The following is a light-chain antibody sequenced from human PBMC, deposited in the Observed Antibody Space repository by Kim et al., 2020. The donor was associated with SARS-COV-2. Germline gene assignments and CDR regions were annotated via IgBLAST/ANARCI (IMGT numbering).Light chain of an antibody. J-gene: IGKJ4*01. V-gene: IGKV1-9*01. CDR1: QGISSY. CDR3: QQLNSYPLT. Sequence: ASVGDRVTISCLASQGISSYLAWYQQKPGKSPKLLIYAASTLQSVDPSRFSGSGSGTEFTLTISSLQPEDFATYYCQQLNSYPLTFGGGTKVDIK. CDR2: AAS.